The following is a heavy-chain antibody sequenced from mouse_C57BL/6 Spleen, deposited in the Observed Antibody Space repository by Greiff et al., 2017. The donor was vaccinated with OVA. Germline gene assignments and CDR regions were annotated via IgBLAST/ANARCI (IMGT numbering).Heavy chain of an antibody. J-gene: IGHJ1*03. V-gene: IGHV5-17*01. Sequence: EVQVVESGGGLVKPGGSLKLSCAASGFTFSDYGMHWVRQAPEKGLEWVAYISSGSSTIYYADTVKGRFTISRDNAKNTLFLQMTSLRSEDTAMYYCARGDGYYWWYFDVWGTGTTVTVSS. D-gene: IGHD2-3*01. CDR1: GFTFSDYG. CDR2: ISSGSSTI. CDR3: ARGDGYYWWYFDV.